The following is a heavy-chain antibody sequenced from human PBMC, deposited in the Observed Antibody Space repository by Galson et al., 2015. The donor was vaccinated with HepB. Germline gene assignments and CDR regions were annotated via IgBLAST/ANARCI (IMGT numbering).Heavy chain of an antibody. CDR2: ISSSGSTI. CDR1: GFTFSSYE. V-gene: IGHV3-48*03. D-gene: IGHD1-26*01. J-gene: IGHJ4*02. Sequence: SLRLSCAASGFTFSSYEMNWVRQAPGKGLEWVSYISSSGSTIYYADSVKGRFTISRDNAKNSLYLQMNSLRAEDTAVYYCARDHPGWELPQGFDYWGQGTLVTVSS. CDR3: ARDHPGWELPQGFDY.